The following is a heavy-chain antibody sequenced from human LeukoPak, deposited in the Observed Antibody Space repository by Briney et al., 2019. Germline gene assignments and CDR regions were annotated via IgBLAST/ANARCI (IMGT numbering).Heavy chain of an antibody. J-gene: IGHJ4*02. CDR2: IYPNSGGT. CDR1: GYTFTGYY. CDR3: ARAAPTYCSGGSCYVFDY. V-gene: IGHV1-2*04. D-gene: IGHD2-15*01. Sequence: GASVKVSCKASGYTFTGYYMHWVRQAPGQGLEWMGWIYPNSGGTNYAQKYQGWVTMTRDTSISTAYMELSRLRSDDTAVYYCARAAPTYCSGGSCYVFDYWGQGTLVTVSS.